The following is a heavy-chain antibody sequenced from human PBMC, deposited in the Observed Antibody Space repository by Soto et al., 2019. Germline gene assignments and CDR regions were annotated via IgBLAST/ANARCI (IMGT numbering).Heavy chain of an antibody. CDR1: GFTFSSFS. CDR3: ARGGWNDLFDK. V-gene: IGHV3-48*02. D-gene: IGHD1-1*01. CDR2: ISLSSSSI. J-gene: IGHJ4*02. Sequence: EVQLVESGGALVQPGGSLRLSCTASGFTFSSFSMNWVRQAPGRGLEWVSYISLSSSSISYADSVKGRFTTSRDNAKNSLCLQMNSLRDDDTAVYYCARGGWNDLFDKWGQGTLVTVSS.